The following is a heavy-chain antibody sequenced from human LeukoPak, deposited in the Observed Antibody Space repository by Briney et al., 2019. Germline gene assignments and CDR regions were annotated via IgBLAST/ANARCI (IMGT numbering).Heavy chain of an antibody. CDR2: IYYSGST. CDR1: GGSISSGDYY. CDR3: ARQTQGYCSSTSCPGYYFDY. J-gene: IGHJ4*02. V-gene: IGHV4-30-4*01. D-gene: IGHD2-2*01. Sequence: SQTLSLTCTVSGGSISSGDYYWSWIRQPPGKGLEWIGYIYYSGSTYYNPSLKSRVTISVDTSKNQFSLKLSSVTAADTAVYYCARQTQGYCSSTSCPGYYFDYWGQGTLVTVSS.